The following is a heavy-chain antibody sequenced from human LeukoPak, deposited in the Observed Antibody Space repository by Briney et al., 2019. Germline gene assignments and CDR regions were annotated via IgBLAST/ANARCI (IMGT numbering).Heavy chain of an antibody. V-gene: IGHV1-69*13. J-gene: IGHJ4*02. CDR1: GGTFSSYA. CDR2: IIPIFGTA. D-gene: IGHD3-22*01. CDR3: ARAGYYYDSSGHPFDY. Sequence: SVKVSCKASGGTFSSYAISWVRQAPGQGLEWMGGIIPIFGTANYAQKFQGRVTITADESTSTAYMELSSLRSDDTAVYYCARAGYYYDSSGHPFDYWGQGTLVTVSS.